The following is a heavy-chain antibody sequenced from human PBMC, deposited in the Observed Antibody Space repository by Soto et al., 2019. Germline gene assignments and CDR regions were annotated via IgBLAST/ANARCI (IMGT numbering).Heavy chain of an antibody. CDR1: GCSLSTSGVG. Sequence: QITLKESGRPRVKPTQTLTLTCTFSGCSLSTSGVGVGWIRQPPGKALKWLALIYWDDDKRYSPSLKSRLTITKDTSKNQVVLTMTNMDPVDTATYYCAHYSYSCYMHGYFDYWGQGTLVTVSS. D-gene: IGHD5-12*01. J-gene: IGHJ4*02. CDR3: AHYSYSCYMHGYFDY. CDR2: IYWDDDK. V-gene: IGHV2-5*02.